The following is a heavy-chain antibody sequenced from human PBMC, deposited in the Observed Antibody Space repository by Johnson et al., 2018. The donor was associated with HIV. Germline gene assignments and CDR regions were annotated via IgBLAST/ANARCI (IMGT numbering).Heavy chain of an antibody. V-gene: IGHV3-30*19. D-gene: IGHD1-1*01. CDR2: IWSDGSNK. Sequence: QVQLVESGGGVVQPGRSVRLSCAASGLSFSSYGMEWVRQAPGKGLEWVAVIWSDGSNKYYADSVKGRFTISRDNSKNTLYLQMNSLRAEDTAVYYCARGGNEIDAFDIWGQGTMVTVSS. CDR3: ARGGNEIDAFDI. J-gene: IGHJ3*02. CDR1: GLSFSSYG.